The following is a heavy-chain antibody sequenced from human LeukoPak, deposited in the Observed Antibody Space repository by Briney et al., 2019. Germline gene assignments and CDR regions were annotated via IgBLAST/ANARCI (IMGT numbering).Heavy chain of an antibody. CDR1: GGSISSYY. J-gene: IGHJ6*02. Sequence: SETLSLTCTVSGGSISSYYWGWIRQPPGKGLEWIGYIYYSGSTNYNPSLKSRVTISVDTSKNQFSLKLSSVTAADTAVYYCASLRYGDYGMDVWGQGTTVTVSS. CDR3: ASLRYGDYGMDV. D-gene: IGHD4-17*01. CDR2: IYYSGST. V-gene: IGHV4-59*01.